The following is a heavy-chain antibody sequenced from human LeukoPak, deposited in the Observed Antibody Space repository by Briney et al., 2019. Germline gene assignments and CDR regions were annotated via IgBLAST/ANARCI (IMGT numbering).Heavy chain of an antibody. V-gene: IGHV3-48*01. CDR1: GFTFSSYS. CDR3: AGDKLGIRGYFGY. CDR2: ISSSSSTI. Sequence: PGGSLRLSRAASGFTFSSYSMNWVREAPGKGLEWVSYISSSSSTIYYADSVRGRFTISRDNAKNSLYLQMNSLRAEDTAVYYCAGDKLGIRGYFGYWGQGTLVTVSS. J-gene: IGHJ4*02. D-gene: IGHD7-27*01.